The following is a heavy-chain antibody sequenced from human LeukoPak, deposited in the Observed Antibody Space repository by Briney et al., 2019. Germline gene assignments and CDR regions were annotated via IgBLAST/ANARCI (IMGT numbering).Heavy chain of an antibody. D-gene: IGHD2-2*01. CDR1: RYTFTGYH. CDR2: INPNSGDT. Sequence: ASVKVSCKASRYTFTGYHMHWVRRAPGQGLEWMGRINPNSGDTNYAQKFQGRVTMTRDTSISTAYMELSRLRSDDTAVYYCARDYCSSTSCLFDYWGQGALVTVSS. CDR3: ARDYCSSTSCLFDY. V-gene: IGHV1-2*06. J-gene: IGHJ4*02.